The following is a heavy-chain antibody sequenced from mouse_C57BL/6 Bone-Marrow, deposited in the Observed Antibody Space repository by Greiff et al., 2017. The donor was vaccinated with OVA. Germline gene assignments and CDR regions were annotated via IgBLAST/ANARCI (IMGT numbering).Heavy chain of an antibody. Sequence: QVQLQQPGAELVRPGTSVKLSCKASGYTFTSYWMHWVKQRPGQGLEWIGVIDPSDSYTHYNQKFKGKATLTVDTSSSTAYMQLSSLTSEDSAVYYCARYYSIRYWYFDVWGTGTTVTVSS. CDR2: IDPSDSYT. CDR1: GYTFTSYW. CDR3: ARYYSIRYWYFDV. D-gene: IGHD2-5*01. J-gene: IGHJ1*03. V-gene: IGHV1-59*01.